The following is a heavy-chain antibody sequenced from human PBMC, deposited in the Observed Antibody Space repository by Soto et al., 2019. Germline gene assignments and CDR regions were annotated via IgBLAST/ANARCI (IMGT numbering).Heavy chain of an antibody. CDR2: IYYSGST. CDR3: ARGIAVAGYYFDY. V-gene: IGHV4-39*01. CDR1: VGSISSSSYY. J-gene: IGHJ4*02. D-gene: IGHD6-19*01. Sequence: SETLSLTCTVSVGSISSSSYYWGWIRQPPGKGLEWIGSIYYSGSTYYNPSLKSRVTISVDTSKNQFSLKLSSVTAADTAVHYCARGIAVAGYYFDYWGQGTLVTVSS.